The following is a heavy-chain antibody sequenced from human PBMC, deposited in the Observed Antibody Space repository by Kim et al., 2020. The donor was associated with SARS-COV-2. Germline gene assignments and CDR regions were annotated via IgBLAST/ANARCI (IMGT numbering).Heavy chain of an antibody. CDR3: SKGAQIEGHISHHY. V-gene: IGHV3-23*01. CDR1: GFAFSSFS. Sequence: GGSLRLSCGASGFAFSSFSMSWVRQAPGKGLEWVCDINGSGSKTNYAASVKGRFTISRDNSKNTIYLQMNSLRVEDTAMYYCSKGAQIEGHISHHYWGQGTLATVSS. CDR2: INGSGSKT. D-gene: IGHD1-20*01. J-gene: IGHJ4*02.